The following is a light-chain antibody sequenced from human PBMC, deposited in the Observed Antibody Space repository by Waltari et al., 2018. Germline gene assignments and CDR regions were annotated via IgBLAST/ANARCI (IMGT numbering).Light chain of an antibody. CDR1: QDISTW. V-gene: IGKV1-12*01. CDR2: AAA. CDR3: QQANTLPLT. J-gene: IGKJ4*01. Sequence: DIQMTQSPSTVSASVGDRVTITCRASQDISTWLAWYQQKPGKAPNLLIYAAASLQSGVPSRFSGSGSGTDFTLTISRLQPEDSATYFCQQANTLPLTFGGGTKVEIK.